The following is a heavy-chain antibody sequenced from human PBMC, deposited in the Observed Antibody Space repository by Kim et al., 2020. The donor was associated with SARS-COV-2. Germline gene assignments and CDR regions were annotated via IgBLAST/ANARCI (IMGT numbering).Heavy chain of an antibody. V-gene: IGHV3-43*01. J-gene: IGHJ4*02. CDR3: AKDIPSYGSGSYGSDY. Sequence: SVKGRFTITRDNSKNSLYLQMNSLRTEDTALYYCAKDIPSYGSGSYGSDYWGQGTLVTVSS. D-gene: IGHD3-10*01.